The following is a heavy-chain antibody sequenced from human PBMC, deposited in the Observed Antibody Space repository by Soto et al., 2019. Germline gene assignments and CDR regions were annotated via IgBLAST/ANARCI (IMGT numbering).Heavy chain of an antibody. CDR2: INPSGGST. CDR1: GYTFTSYY. CDR3: ARDPYSNYDHYYYYYMDV. V-gene: IGHV1-46*03. Sequence: GASVKVSCKASGYTFTSYYMHWVRQAPGQGLEWMGIINPSGGSTSYAQKFQGRVTMTRDTSTSTVYMELSSLRSEDTAVYYCARDPYSNYDHYYYYYMDVWGKGTTVTVSS. J-gene: IGHJ6*03. D-gene: IGHD4-4*01.